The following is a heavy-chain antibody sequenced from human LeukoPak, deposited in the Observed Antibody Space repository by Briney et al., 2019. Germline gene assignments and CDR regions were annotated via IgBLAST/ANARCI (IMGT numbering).Heavy chain of an antibody. Sequence: KSSETLSLTCTVSGGSISSGDYYWSWIRQPPGKGLEWIGYIYYSGSTYYNPSLKSRVTISVDTSKNQFSLKLSSVTAADTAVYYCARVYSSSWYYYYYGMDVWGQGTTVTVSS. CDR3: ARVYSSSWYYYYYGMDV. CDR1: GGSISSGDYY. D-gene: IGHD6-13*01. J-gene: IGHJ6*02. CDR2: IYYSGST. V-gene: IGHV4-30-4*01.